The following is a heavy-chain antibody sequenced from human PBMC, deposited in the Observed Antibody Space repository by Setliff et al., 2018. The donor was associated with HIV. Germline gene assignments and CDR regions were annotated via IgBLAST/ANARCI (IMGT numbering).Heavy chain of an antibody. J-gene: IGHJ4*02. CDR2: IHTSGST. CDR3: ARVGYHGSGRYSFDY. V-gene: IGHV4-61*02. CDR1: GGSISSGIYY. D-gene: IGHD3-10*01. Sequence: TLSLTCTVSGGSISSGIYYWSWIRQPAGKGLEWIGRIHTSGSTKYNPSLKSRVTISADTSKNQFSLNLSSVTAAETAVYYCARVGYHGSGRYSFDYWGQGTLVTVSS.